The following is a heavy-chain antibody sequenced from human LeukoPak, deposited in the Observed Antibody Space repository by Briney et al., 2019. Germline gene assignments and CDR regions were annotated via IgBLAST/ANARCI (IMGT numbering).Heavy chain of an antibody. D-gene: IGHD5-12*01. Sequence: PGGSLRLSCAASGFTFSSYGLHWVRRAPGKGLQWVAVMWSDGRNKYYADSVKGRFTVSRDNSKNTVYLEMNTLRPEDTAVYYCARDPGYGFGPNSLYYYYGMDVWGQGTTVTVSS. CDR1: GFTFSSYG. V-gene: IGHV3-33*01. CDR2: MWSDGRNK. J-gene: IGHJ6*02. CDR3: ARDPGYGFGPNSLYYYYGMDV.